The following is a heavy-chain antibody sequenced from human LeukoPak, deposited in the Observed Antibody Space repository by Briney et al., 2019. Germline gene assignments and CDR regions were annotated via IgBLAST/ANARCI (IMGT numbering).Heavy chain of an antibody. V-gene: IGHV3-66*01. CDR1: GFTVSSNY. D-gene: IGHD2-15*01. CDR2: IYSGGST. Sequence: GGSLRLSCAASGFTVSSNYMSWVRQAAGKGLEWVSVIYSGGSTYYADSVKGRFTISRDNSKNTLYLQMNSLRAEDTAVYYCATIQGGGYCSGGSCTGAFDIWGQGTMVTVSS. CDR3: ATIQGGGYCSGGSCTGAFDI. J-gene: IGHJ3*02.